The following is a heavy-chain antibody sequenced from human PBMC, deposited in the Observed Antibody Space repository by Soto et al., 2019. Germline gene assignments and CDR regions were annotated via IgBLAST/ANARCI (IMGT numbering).Heavy chain of an antibody. Sequence: GGSLRLSCVASGFTFSSYGMNWVRQGPGKGLEWLSFISKSGTTTYYADSVKGRFTISRDNSKNTLYLQMNSLRAEDTAVYYCAKDISEDSGSYTASDYWGQGTLVTVSS. CDR2: ISKSGTTT. CDR1: GFTFSSYG. V-gene: IGHV3-NL1*01. J-gene: IGHJ4*02. CDR3: AKDISEDSGSYTASDY. D-gene: IGHD1-26*01.